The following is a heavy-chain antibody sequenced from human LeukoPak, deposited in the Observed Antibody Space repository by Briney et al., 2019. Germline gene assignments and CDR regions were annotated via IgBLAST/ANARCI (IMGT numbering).Heavy chain of an antibody. V-gene: IGHV4-39*07. J-gene: IGHJ4*02. Sequence: SETLSLTCTVSGDSISSSSYYWGWIRQPPGKGLEWIGSIYYSGSTYYNPSLKSRVTISVDTSKNQFSLKLSSVTAADTAVYYCARGGYYGSGSSPFDYWGQGTLVTVSS. CDR1: GDSISSSSYY. CDR2: IYYSGST. CDR3: ARGGYYGSGSSPFDY. D-gene: IGHD3-10*01.